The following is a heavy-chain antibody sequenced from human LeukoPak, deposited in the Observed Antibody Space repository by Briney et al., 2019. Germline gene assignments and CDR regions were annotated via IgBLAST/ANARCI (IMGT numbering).Heavy chain of an antibody. CDR3: ATYDSSGYGEGY. V-gene: IGHV1-69*13. CDR1: GGTFSSYA. D-gene: IGHD3-22*01. Sequence: ASVKVSCKASGGTFSSYAISWVRQAPGQGLEWTGGIIPIFGTANYAQKFQGRVTITADESTSTAYMELSSLRSEDTAVYYCATYDSSGYGEGYWGQGTLVTVSS. CDR2: IIPIFGTA. J-gene: IGHJ4*02.